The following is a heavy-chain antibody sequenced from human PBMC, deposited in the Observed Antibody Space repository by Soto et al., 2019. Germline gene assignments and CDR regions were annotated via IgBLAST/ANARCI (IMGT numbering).Heavy chain of an antibody. V-gene: IGHV3-66*01. CDR3: AAYSHKGY. D-gene: IGHD3-16*01. J-gene: IGHJ4*02. CDR2: IYSGGST. CDR1: GFTVSNNY. Sequence: EEQLMESGGDLVQPGGSLRLSCAASGFTVSNNYMSWVRQAPGKGLEWVSLIYSGGSTYYADSVKGRFTISRDSSKNTLYLQMNSLRAEDTAMYYCAAYSHKGYWGQGTLVTVSS.